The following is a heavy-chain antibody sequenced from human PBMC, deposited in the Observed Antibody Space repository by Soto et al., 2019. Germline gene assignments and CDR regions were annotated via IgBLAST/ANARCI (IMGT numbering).Heavy chain of an antibody. CDR2: IYHTGAT. Sequence: QLQLQESGSGLVKSSQTLSLTYTVSGGSITTSDYSWSWIRQPPGRGLEWIGSIYHTGATHYIPFLKSRLTMSLDKSKNPFSLDLTSVTAADTALYYCVRERTIFGVAPGGGVDVWGQGTTVTVSS. V-gene: IGHV4-30-2*01. D-gene: IGHD3-3*01. CDR3: VRERTIFGVAPGGGVDV. CDR1: GGSITTSDYS. J-gene: IGHJ6*02.